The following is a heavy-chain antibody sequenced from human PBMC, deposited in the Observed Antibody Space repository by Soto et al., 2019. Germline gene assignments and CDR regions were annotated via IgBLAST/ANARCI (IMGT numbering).Heavy chain of an antibody. D-gene: IGHD3-10*02. CDR1: EFTVYSNY. CDR3: AIDRSPLGICSYCMDV. V-gene: IGHV3-53*01. Sequence: EVQLVESGGGLIQPGGSLRLSCAASEFTVYSNYMSWDRQAPGKGLEWVSVTYTGGTTYYADSVKGRFIISRDNSKNTLYLQLNSRRAEDTAVYYCAIDRSPLGICSYCMDVWGQGTTVTVSS. J-gene: IGHJ6*02. CDR2: TYTGGTT.